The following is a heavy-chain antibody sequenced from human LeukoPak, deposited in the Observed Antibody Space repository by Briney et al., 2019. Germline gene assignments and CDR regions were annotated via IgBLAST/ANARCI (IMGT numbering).Heavy chain of an antibody. Sequence: GGSLRLSCAVSGFTLGGRLMHWVRQAPGKGLVGVALIKDDGSTTNYADSVKGRFTASRDDAKNTVYLQMSSLRAEDTAVYFCAKRGVVIRVILVGFHKEAYYFDSWGQGALVTVSS. J-gene: IGHJ4*02. V-gene: IGHV3-74*01. CDR3: AKRGVVIRVILVGFHKEAYYFDS. CDR1: GFTLGGRL. D-gene: IGHD3-22*01. CDR2: IKDDGSTT.